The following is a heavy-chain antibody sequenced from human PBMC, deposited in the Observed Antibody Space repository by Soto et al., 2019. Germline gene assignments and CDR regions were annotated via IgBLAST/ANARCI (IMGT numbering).Heavy chain of an antibody. CDR3: ARQGFGPLHGLVDV. CDR1: GGSISSYY. D-gene: IGHD3-10*01. Sequence: QVQLQESGPGLVKPSETLSLSCTVSGGSISSYYWSWFRQSPGKRMEWIGYVHHSWASSYNPSLHSRVAISRDPSKRQFSLKVTSVTATDTAVYYCARQGFGPLHGLVDVWGQGTTVTVSS. V-gene: IGHV4-59*08. J-gene: IGHJ6*02. CDR2: VHHSWAS.